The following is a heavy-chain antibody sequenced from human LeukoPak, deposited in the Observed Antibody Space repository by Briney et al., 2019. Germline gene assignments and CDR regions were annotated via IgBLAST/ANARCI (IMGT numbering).Heavy chain of an antibody. CDR2: TYYRSKWYN. CDR3: ARDARAGIAVAGTFDY. CDR1: GDSVSNNSAA. J-gene: IGHJ4*02. Sequence: SQTLSLTCAISGDSVSNNSAAWNWIRQSPSRGLEWLGRTYYRSKWYNDYAVSVKSRITINPDTSKNQFSLQLNSVTPEDTAVYYCARDARAGIAVAGTFDYWGQGTLVTVSS. D-gene: IGHD6-19*01. V-gene: IGHV6-1*01.